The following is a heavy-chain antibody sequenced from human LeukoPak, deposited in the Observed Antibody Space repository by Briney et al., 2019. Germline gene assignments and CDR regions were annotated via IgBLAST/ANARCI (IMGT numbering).Heavy chain of an antibody. V-gene: IGHV4-59*01. Sequence: SETLSLTCTVSGGSISSYYWSWIRQPPGKGLEWIGYIYYSGSTNYNPSLKSRVTISVDTSKNQFSLKLSSVTAADTAVYYCARAGGYWSSTSCYLGSWFDPWGQGTLVTVLL. CDR3: ARAGGYWSSTSCYLGSWFDP. CDR2: IYYSGST. CDR1: GGSISSYY. J-gene: IGHJ5*02. D-gene: IGHD2-2*01.